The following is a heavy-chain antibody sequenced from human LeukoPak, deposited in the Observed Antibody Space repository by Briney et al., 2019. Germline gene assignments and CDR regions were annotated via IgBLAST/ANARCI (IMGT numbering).Heavy chain of an antibody. CDR2: ISYDGSNK. Sequence: GRSLRLSCAASGFTFTSYATHWVRQAPGKGLEWVAVISYDGSNKYYADSVKGRFTISRDNSKNTLYLQMNSLRAEDTAVYYCAIIGTHYYDSSGYNWFDPWGQGTLVTVSS. J-gene: IGHJ5*02. CDR1: GFTFTSYA. V-gene: IGHV3-30-3*01. CDR3: AIIGTHYYDSSGYNWFDP. D-gene: IGHD3-22*01.